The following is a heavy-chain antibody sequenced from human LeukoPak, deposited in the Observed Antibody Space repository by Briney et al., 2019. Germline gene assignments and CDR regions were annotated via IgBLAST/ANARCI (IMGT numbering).Heavy chain of an antibody. Sequence: KPSETLSLTCTVSGGSISSSSYYWGWIRQPPGKGLEWIGSIYYSGSTYYNPSLKSRVTISVDTSKNQFSLKLSSVTAADTAVYYCARRDGYNTNAFDIWGQGTMVTVSS. J-gene: IGHJ3*02. D-gene: IGHD5-24*01. CDR3: ARRDGYNTNAFDI. CDR1: GGSISSSSYY. CDR2: IYYSGST. V-gene: IGHV4-39*01.